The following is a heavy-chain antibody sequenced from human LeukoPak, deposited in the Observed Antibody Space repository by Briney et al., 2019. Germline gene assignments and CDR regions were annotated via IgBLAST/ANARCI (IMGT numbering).Heavy chain of an antibody. CDR1: GFTFSSYG. J-gene: IGHJ4*02. CDR3: AREGSTSSFSDY. D-gene: IGHD2-2*01. V-gene: IGHV3-30*03. CDR2: ISYDGSNK. Sequence: GRSLRLSCAASGFTFSSYGMHWVRQAPGKGLEWVAVISYDGSNKYYADSVKGRFTISRDNSKNTLYLQMNSLRAEDTAVYYCAREGSTSSFSDYWGQGTLVTVSS.